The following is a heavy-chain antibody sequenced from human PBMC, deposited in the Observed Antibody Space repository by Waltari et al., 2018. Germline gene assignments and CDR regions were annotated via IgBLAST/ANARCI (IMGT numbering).Heavy chain of an antibody. V-gene: IGHV1-18*01. CDR1: GYTFISYG. J-gene: IGHJ4*02. Sequence: QVQLVQSGAEVKEPGASVKVSCQASGYTFISYGISWVRQAPGQGLEWMGWISIYNDNANYAQKLQGRVTMTTDTSTSTAYMELRSLRSDDTAVYYCARGDYYDSSGYFRYDNWGQGTLVTVSS. D-gene: IGHD3-22*01. CDR2: ISIYNDNA. CDR3: ARGDYYDSSGYFRYDN.